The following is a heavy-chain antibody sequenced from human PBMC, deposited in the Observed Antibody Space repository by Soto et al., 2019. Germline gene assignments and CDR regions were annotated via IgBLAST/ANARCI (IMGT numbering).Heavy chain of an antibody. J-gene: IGHJ4*02. CDR1: GFTFSDYY. CDR2: ISYDGSNK. Sequence: QEQLVESGGGLVKPGGSLRLSCAASGFTFSDYYMSWIRQAPGKGLEWVAVISYDGSNKYYADSVKGRFTISRDNSKNTLYLQMNSLRAEDTAVYYCAKDIGGQGYFDYWGQGTLVTVSS. V-gene: IGHV3-30*18. D-gene: IGHD1-26*01. CDR3: AKDIGGQGYFDY.